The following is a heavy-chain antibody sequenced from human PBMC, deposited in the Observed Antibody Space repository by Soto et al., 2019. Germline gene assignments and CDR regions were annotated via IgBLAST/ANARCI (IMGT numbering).Heavy chain of an antibody. CDR1: GGDLRNSG. V-gene: IGHV1-69*04. D-gene: IGHD6-13*01. J-gene: IGHJ4*02. CDR2: IFPLLAMV. CDR3: AKEDAAGFKS. Sequence: QVHLVQSGAEMKKPGSSVTVSCKVSGGDLRNSGLSWVRQAPGQGLEWMGGIFPLLAMVDYSQKFQGRITISADESTSTAYMALGSLRSEDTPVYYCAKEDAAGFKSWGQGTLVIVSS.